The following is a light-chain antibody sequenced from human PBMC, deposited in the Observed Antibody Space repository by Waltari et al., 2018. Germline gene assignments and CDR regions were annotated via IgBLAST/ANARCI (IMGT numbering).Light chain of an antibody. CDR2: GAS. CDR1: LSIDDS. V-gene: IGKV3-15*01. Sequence: EIVMTQSPATLSVSRGGSATLSFRASLSIDDSLAWYQQKPGHPPRLLIHGASTRDTGIPVRFSGSGSGTDFTLTISSLQAEDVAVYYCQQFYTTPPTFGQGTKVEIK. J-gene: IGKJ1*01. CDR3: QQFYTTPPT.